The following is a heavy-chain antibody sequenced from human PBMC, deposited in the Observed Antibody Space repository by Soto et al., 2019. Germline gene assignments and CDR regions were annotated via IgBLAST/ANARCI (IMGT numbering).Heavy chain of an antibody. J-gene: IGHJ4*02. Sequence: EVQLVESGGGLVQPGGSLRLSCSASGFTFSSYSMNWVRQARGKELEWLSYISGSGNTMYYADSVKGRFTIARDNAQKSLYLQLNNLRDDDTAMYYCARAPKSGNQKLYFDYWGQGTLVTVSS. D-gene: IGHD4-4*01. CDR2: ISGSGNTM. CDR3: ARAPKSGNQKLYFDY. V-gene: IGHV3-48*02. CDR1: GFTFSSYS.